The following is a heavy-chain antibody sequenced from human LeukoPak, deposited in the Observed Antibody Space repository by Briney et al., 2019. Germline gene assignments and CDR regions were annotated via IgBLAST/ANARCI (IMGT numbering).Heavy chain of an antibody. CDR2: ISSSSYI. CDR1: GFTFSSYS. J-gene: IGHJ3*02. Sequence: PGGSLRLSCAASGFTFSSYSMNWVRQAPGRGLEWVSSISSSSYIYYADSVKGRFTISRDNAKNSLYLQMNSLRAEDTAVYYCARADYESDAFDIWGQGTMVTVSS. V-gene: IGHV3-21*01. CDR3: ARADYESDAFDI. D-gene: IGHD4-17*01.